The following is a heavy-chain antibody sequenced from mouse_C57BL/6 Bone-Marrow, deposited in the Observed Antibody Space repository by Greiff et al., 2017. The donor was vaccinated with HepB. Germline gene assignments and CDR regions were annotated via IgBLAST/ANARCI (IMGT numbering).Heavy chain of an antibody. CDR2: ISSGGSRT. CDR1: GFTFSSFG. V-gene: IGHV5-17*02. D-gene: IGHD2-1*01. J-gene: IGHJ4*01. CDR3: AKDGNYVGYDMDY. Sequence: EVQGVESGGGLVQPGGSRKLSCAASGFTFSSFGMHWVRQAPEKGLEWVAYISSGGSRTYYADTVKGRFTISRDTPKNTLFLQMTSLRSEDTAMYYCAKDGNYVGYDMDYWGQGTSVTVSS.